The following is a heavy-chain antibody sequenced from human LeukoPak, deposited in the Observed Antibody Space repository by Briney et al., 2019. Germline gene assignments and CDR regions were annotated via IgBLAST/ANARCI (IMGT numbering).Heavy chain of an antibody. CDR2: IYTDGTT. D-gene: IGHD3-10*01. CDR3: ARDMNRNEFYHGFEY. V-gene: IGHV4-4*07. CDR1: GASIRDHY. J-gene: IGHJ4*02. Sequence: SETLSLTCTVFGASIRDHYWSWIRQPVGKRPEWIGRIYTDGTTHYNPSLESRVTISRDKSKNQFSVRLTSVTAADTAVYSCARDMNRNEFYHGFEYWSRGTLVTVSS.